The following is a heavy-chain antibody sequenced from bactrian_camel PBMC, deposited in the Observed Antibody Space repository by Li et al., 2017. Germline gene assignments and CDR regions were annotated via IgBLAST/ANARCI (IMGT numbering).Heavy chain of an antibody. CDR3: KTDASHGGDWYKCADY. Sequence: HVQLVESGGGSVQTGGSLTLSCAATGPFYPTYCMGWFRQAPGKEREGVAAVDSDGTISYADSVKGRFTISKDKDKDTVFLQMNDLKLEDTATYSCKTDASHGGDWYKCADYWGQGTQVTVS. J-gene: IGHJ4*01. CDR1: GPFYPTYC. CDR2: VDSDGTI. V-gene: IGHV3S53*01. D-gene: IGHD6*01.